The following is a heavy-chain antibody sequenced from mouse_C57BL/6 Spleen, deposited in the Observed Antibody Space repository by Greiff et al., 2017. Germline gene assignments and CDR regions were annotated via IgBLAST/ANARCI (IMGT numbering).Heavy chain of an antibody. D-gene: IGHD2-3*01. CDR1: GYSITSGYY. CDR3: ARGGYDGSFAY. V-gene: IGHV3-6*01. Sequence: DVKLQESGPGLVKPSQSLSLPCSVSGYSITSGYYWNLIRQSPGNKLEWMGYISYDGSNNYNPSLKNRISITRDTSKNRFFLKLNSVTTEDTATYYCARGGYDGSFAYWGQGTLVTVSA. J-gene: IGHJ3*01. CDR2: ISYDGSN.